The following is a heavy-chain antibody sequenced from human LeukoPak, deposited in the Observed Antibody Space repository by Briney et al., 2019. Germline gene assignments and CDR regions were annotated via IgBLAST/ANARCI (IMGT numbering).Heavy chain of an antibody. V-gene: IGHV3-30*04. Sequence: GGSLRLSCAASGFTFSSYAMHWVRQAPGKGLEWVAVISYDGSNKYYADSVKGRFTISRDNSKNTLYLQMNSLRAEDTAVYYCAKPISTGYYFDSWGQGTLVTVSS. CDR2: ISYDGSNK. CDR1: GFTFSSYA. J-gene: IGHJ4*02. CDR3: AKPISTGYYFDS.